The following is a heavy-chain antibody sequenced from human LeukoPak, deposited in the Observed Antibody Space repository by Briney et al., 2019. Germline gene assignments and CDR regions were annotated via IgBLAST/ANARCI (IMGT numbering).Heavy chain of an antibody. CDR3: ARAGFSYGHYYFDY. V-gene: IGHV3-7*04. J-gene: IGHJ4*02. CDR1: AFTFSTYC. Sequence: AGSLTLSCAVSAFTFSTYCMSWVRQAPGKGLEWVAKIKQDGSKKYYVDSVKGRFTISGDNAKDSLYLQMNSLRAEDTAVYYCARAGFSYGHYYFDYWGQGTLVTVSS. CDR2: IKQDGSKK. D-gene: IGHD5-18*01.